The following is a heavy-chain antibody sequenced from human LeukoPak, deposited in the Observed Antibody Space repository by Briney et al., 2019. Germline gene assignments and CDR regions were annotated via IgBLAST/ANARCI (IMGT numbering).Heavy chain of an antibody. Sequence: SETLSLTCAVYGGSFSGYYWSWIRQPPEKGLEWIGEINHSGSTNYNPSLKSRVTISVDTSKNQFSLKLSSVTAADTAVYYCARDFSYSSSWYIYNWFDPWGQGTLVTVSS. J-gene: IGHJ5*02. CDR3: ARDFSYSSSWYIYNWFDP. CDR1: GGSFSGYY. D-gene: IGHD6-13*01. V-gene: IGHV4-34*01. CDR2: INHSGST.